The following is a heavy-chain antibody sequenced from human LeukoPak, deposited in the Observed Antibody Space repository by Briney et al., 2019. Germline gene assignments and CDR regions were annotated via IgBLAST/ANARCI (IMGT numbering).Heavy chain of an antibody. CDR3: ARLKCISTTCPSRYVMDV. J-gene: IGHJ6*02. CDR2: IYYSGST. CDR1: GGSISSYY. V-gene: IGHV4-59*01. D-gene: IGHD2-2*01. Sequence: SETLSLTCSVSGGSISSYYWSWIRQPPGKGLEYIGYIYYSGSTNYNPSLKSRVTVSVDTSKDQFSLNLTSVTAADTAVYYCARLKCISTTCPSRYVMDVWGQGTTVTVSS.